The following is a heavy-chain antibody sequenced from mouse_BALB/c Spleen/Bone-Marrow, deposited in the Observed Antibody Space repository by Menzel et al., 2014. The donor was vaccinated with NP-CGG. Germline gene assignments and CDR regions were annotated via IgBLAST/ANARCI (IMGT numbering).Heavy chain of an antibody. CDR3: AIYFYFDY. CDR1: GFDIKDTY. D-gene: IGHD2-3*01. V-gene: IGHV14-3*02. CDR2: IDPANDNA. J-gene: IGHJ2*01. Sequence: VQLKESGAELVKPGASVRLSCTASGFDIKDTYMHWVKQRPDQGLERIGRIDPANDNAKHDPKFRGKAAITADTSSNTTYLQLSSLASEDTAVYYCAIYFYFDYWGQGTTLIVSS.